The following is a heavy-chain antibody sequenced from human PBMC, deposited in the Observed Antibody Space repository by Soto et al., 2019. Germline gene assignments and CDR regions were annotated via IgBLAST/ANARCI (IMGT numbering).Heavy chain of an antibody. J-gene: IGHJ6*02. Sequence: QPGGSLRLSCAASGFTFSSYGMHWVRQAPGKGLEWVAVISYDGSNKYYADSVKGRFTISRDNSKNTLYLQMNSLRAEDTAVYYCAKDVVVGATTGLGDYYYYYGMDVWGQGXTVTVPS. D-gene: IGHD1-26*01. CDR1: GFTFSSYG. CDR2: ISYDGSNK. CDR3: AKDVVVGATTGLGDYYYYYGMDV. V-gene: IGHV3-30*18.